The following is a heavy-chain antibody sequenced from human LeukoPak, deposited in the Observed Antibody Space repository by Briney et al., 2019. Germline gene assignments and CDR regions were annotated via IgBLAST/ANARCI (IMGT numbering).Heavy chain of an antibody. CDR2: ISAYNGNT. V-gene: IGHV1-18*01. J-gene: IGHJ5*02. CDR3: ARDFSVVPAARSWFDP. CDR1: GYTFTSYG. D-gene: IGHD2-2*01. Sequence: GASVKVSCKASGYTFTSYGISWVRQAPGRGLEWMGWISAYNGNTNYAQKLQGRVTMTTDTSTSTAYMELRSLRSDDTAVYYCARDFSVVPAARSWFDPWGQGTLVTVSS.